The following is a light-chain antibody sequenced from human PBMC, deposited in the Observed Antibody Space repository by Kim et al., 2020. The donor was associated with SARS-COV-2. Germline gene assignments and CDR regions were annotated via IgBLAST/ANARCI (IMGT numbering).Light chain of an antibody. CDR3: QQYDNLPYT. J-gene: IGKJ2*01. CDR2: DAS. Sequence: ASVGDEVTITCQASQDISNYLKWYQQKPGKAPKLLIYDASNLETGVPSRFSGSGSGTDFTFTITSLQPEDIATYYCQQYDNLPYTFGQGTKLEI. V-gene: IGKV1-33*01. CDR1: QDISNY.